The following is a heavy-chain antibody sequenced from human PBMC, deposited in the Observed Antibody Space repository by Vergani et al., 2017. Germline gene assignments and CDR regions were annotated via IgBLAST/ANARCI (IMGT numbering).Heavy chain of an antibody. CDR1: GYTFTSYD. CDR3: ATQSITMVRGVISHYYYYYMDV. D-gene: IGHD3-10*01. CDR2: MNPNSGNT. V-gene: IGHV1-8*01. J-gene: IGHJ6*03. Sequence: QVQLVQSGAEVKKPGASVKVSCKASGYTFTSYDINWVRQATGQGLEWMGWMNPNSGNTGYAQKFKGRVTMTRNTSISTAYMELSSLRSEDTAVYYCATQSITMVRGVISHYYYYYMDVWGKGTTVTVSS.